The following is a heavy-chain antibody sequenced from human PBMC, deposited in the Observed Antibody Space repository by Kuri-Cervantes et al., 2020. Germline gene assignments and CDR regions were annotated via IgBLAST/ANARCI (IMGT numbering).Heavy chain of an antibody. CDR2: IDPDSDGT. J-gene: IGHJ4*02. CDR3: ARDLNLVKYKLDLDY. D-gene: IGHD1-1*01. CDR1: GYTFTDYY. Sequence: ASVKVSCKASGYTFTDYYIHWLRQAPGQGLEWMGWIDPDSDGTHHAQKFQGRVAMTRDTSISTAYMELRSLRSDDTAVYYCARDLNLVKYKLDLDYWGQGTLVTVSS. V-gene: IGHV1-2*02.